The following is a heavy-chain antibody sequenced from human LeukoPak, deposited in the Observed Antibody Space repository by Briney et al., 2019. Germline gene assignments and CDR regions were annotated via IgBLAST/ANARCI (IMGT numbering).Heavy chain of an antibody. Sequence: SETLSLTCTVSGGSLNFFYWSWIRQPPGKGLEWIVYISYTGTTYYNPSLKSRVTISLDTSKNHFSLNLGSATAADTAVYYCARDFARNSGDYGNDGFDIWGLGTMVTVSS. CDR3: ARDFARNSGDYGNDGFDI. CDR1: GGSLNFFY. J-gene: IGHJ3*02. D-gene: IGHD4-17*01. CDR2: ISYTGTT. V-gene: IGHV4-59*01.